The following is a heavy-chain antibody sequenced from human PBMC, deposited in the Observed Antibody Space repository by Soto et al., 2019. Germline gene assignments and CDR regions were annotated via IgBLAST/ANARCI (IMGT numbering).Heavy chain of an antibody. CDR3: ARLRAVAGTGVGDY. CDR1: GGSISSGGYY. V-gene: IGHV4-31*03. J-gene: IGHJ4*02. Sequence: SETLSLTCTVSGGSISSGGYYWSWIRQHPGKGLEWIGYIYYSGSTYYNPSLKSRVTISVDTSKNQFSLKLSSVTAADTAVYYCARLRAVAGTGVGDYWGQGTLVTVSS. D-gene: IGHD6-19*01. CDR2: IYYSGST.